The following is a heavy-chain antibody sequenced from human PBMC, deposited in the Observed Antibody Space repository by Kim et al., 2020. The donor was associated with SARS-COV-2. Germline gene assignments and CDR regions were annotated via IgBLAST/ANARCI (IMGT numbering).Heavy chain of an antibody. D-gene: IGHD6-13*01. Sequence: GGSLRLSCAASGFTFSSYAMSWVRQAPGKGLEWVSAISGSGGSTYYADSVKGRVXXXXXXTXNTLYXXMNSLRAEDXXXXYXXXXPIXXAGTAXYXXXWGXGT. J-gene: IGHJ4*02. CDR2: ISGSGGST. CDR3: XXXPIXXAGTAXYXXX. CDR1: GFTFSSYA. V-gene: IGHV3-23*01.